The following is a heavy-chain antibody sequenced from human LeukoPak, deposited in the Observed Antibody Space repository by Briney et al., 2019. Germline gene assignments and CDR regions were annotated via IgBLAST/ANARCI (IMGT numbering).Heavy chain of an antibody. V-gene: IGHV3-23*01. D-gene: IGHD6-19*01. CDR1: GFTFSSYG. CDR2: ISGSGGST. Sequence: PGGSLRLSCAASGFTFSSYGMSAVRQAPGKGLEWVSAISGSGGSTYYADSVKGRFTISRDNSKTTLYLQMNSLRAEDTAVYYCTKMGIISSGWLGHVSWGQGTLVTVSS. J-gene: IGHJ5*02. CDR3: TKMGIISSGWLGHVS.